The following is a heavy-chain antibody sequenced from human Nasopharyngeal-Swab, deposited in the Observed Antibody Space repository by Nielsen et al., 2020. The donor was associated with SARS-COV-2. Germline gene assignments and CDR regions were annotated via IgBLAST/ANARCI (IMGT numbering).Heavy chain of an antibody. J-gene: IGHJ4*02. D-gene: IGHD2-15*01. CDR3: ARETRFGYCSGGSCYGDFDY. V-gene: IGHV3-23*01. Sequence: VRQAPGKGLEWVSAISGSGGSTYYADSVKGRFTISRDNSKNTLYLQMNSLGAEDTAVYYCARETRFGYCSGGSCYGDFDYWGQGTLVTVSS. CDR2: ISGSGGST.